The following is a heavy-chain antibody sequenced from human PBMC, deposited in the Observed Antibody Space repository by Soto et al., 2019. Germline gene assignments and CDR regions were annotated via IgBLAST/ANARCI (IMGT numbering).Heavy chain of an antibody. V-gene: IGHV1-8*01. Sequence: ASVKVSFKASGYTFTSYDINWVRQATGQGLEWMGWMNPNSGNTGYAQKFQGRVTMTRNTSISTAYMGLSSLRSEDTAVYYCARGPYYYGSGSYGPDIGWFDPWGQGTLVTVSS. D-gene: IGHD3-10*01. CDR1: GYTFTSYD. CDR2: MNPNSGNT. J-gene: IGHJ5*02. CDR3: ARGPYYYGSGSYGPDIGWFDP.